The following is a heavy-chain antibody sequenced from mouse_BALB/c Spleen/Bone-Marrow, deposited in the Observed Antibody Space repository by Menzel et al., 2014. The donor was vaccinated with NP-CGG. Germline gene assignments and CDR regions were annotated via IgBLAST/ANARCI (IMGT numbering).Heavy chain of an antibody. CDR1: GFTFSSFG. CDR3: ARLDVGGY. CDR2: ISDGSSTI. Sequence: EVQRVESGGGLVQPGGSRKLSCAASGFTFSSFGMHWVRPAPEKGLEWVAYISDGSSTIYYADTVKGRFTIFRDNPKNTLFLQMTSLRSEDTAMYYCARLDVGGYWGQGTALTVSS. V-gene: IGHV5-17*02. J-gene: IGHJ2*01.